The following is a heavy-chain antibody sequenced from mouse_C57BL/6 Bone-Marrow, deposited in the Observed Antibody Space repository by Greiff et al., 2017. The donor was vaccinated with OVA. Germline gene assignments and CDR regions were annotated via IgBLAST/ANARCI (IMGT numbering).Heavy chain of an antibody. Sequence: VQLQQSGAELVKPGASVKISCKASGYAFSSYWMNWVKQRPGKGLEWIGQIYPGDGDTNYNGKFKGKATLTADKSSSTAYMQLSSLTSEDSAVYFCARGGYYTHLFAYWGQGTLVTVSA. J-gene: IGHJ3*01. CDR3: ARGGYYTHLFAY. D-gene: IGHD2-3*01. V-gene: IGHV1-80*01. CDR2: IYPGDGDT. CDR1: GYAFSSYW.